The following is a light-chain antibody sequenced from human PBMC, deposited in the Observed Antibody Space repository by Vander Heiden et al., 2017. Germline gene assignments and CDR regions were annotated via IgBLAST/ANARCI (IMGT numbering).Light chain of an antibody. J-gene: IGKJ1*01. V-gene: IGKV1-5*03. Sequence: IQMMHSPSTLSASVGDTVTITCRAGQSVGFWLAWYQQKPGKAPNLLIYKASSLESGVPSRFSGKGSGTEFTLTISSLQPDDFATYYCQKYNSYPWTFGQGTKLEIK. CDR3: QKYNSYPWT. CDR2: KAS. CDR1: QSVGFW.